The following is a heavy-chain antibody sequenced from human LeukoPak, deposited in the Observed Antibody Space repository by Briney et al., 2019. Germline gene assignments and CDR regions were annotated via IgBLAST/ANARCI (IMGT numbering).Heavy chain of an antibody. CDR2: ISSSSSYI. J-gene: IGHJ1*01. CDR1: GFTFSSYS. V-gene: IGHV3-21*04. CDR3: AKEFPSSSLLTIQH. Sequence: GGSLRLSCAASGFTFSSYSMNWVRQAPGKGLEWVSSISSSSSYIYYADSVEGRFTISRDNSKNTLYLQMNSPRAEDTAMYYCAKEFPSSSLLTIQHWGQGTLVTVSS. D-gene: IGHD2-2*01.